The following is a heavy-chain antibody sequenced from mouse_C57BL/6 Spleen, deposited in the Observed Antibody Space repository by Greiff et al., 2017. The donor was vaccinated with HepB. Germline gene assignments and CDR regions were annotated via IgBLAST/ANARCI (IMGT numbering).Heavy chain of an antibody. CDR1: GYTFTSYW. V-gene: IGHV1S81*02. J-gene: IGHJ2*01. Sequence: QVQLQQPGADLVKAGASVKMSCKASGYTFTSYWMHWVKQRLGQGLEWFAETNPTNDRTYYNEKFKSKATLTVDKSSSTAYMLLSGPTFEDSAVYYCARIKKIVATYFDYWGQGTTLTVSS. CDR2: TNPTNDRT. D-gene: IGHD1-1*01. CDR3: ARIKKIVATYFDY.